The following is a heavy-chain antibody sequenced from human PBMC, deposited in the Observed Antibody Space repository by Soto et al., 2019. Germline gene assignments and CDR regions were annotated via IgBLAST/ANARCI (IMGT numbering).Heavy chain of an antibody. J-gene: IGHJ4*02. CDR2: IGGSGGNT. Sequence: GSLGRPCSASRFSFTSYAMCWVRQPPGKGLEWISAIGGSGGNTYYADSAGGCFTIARDNCKNTLYLQMNTLRAEDTAVYYCAKGRGYSYGPFDYWGQGTLVTVYS. CDR3: AKGRGYSYGPFDY. V-gene: IGHV3-23*01. CDR1: RFSFTSYA. D-gene: IGHD5-18*01.